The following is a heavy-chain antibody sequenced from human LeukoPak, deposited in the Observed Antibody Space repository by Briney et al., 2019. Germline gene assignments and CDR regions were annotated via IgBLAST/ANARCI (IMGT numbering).Heavy chain of an antibody. Sequence: GGSLRLSCTVSGFTVSSDSMSWVRQAPGKGLEWVSFIYSGGSTHYSDSVKGRFTISRDNSKNTLYLQMNSLRAEDTAVYYCAKDFAVNSKRWLQFRAYDYYYMDVWGKGTTVTISS. CDR2: IYSGGST. J-gene: IGHJ6*03. CDR1: GFTVSSDS. V-gene: IGHV3-53*05. CDR3: AKDFAVNSKRWLQFRAYDYYYMDV. D-gene: IGHD5-24*01.